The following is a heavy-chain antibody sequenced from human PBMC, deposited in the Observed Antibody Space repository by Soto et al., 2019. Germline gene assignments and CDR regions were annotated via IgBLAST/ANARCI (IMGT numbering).Heavy chain of an antibody. Sequence: QVQLQESGPGLVKPSETLSLTCTVSGGSVSSGSYYWSWIRQPPGKGLEWIGYIYYSGSTNYNPSLKSRVTITVDTSKNQFSLKLSSVTAADTAVYYCARDSGRYCMSTSCYSNWFDPWGQGTLVTVSS. J-gene: IGHJ5*02. V-gene: IGHV4-61*01. D-gene: IGHD2-2*01. CDR2: IYYSGST. CDR1: GGSVSSGSYY. CDR3: ARDSGRYCMSTSCYSNWFDP.